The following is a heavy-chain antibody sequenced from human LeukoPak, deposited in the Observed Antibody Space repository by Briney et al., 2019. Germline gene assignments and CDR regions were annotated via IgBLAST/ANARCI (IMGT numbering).Heavy chain of an antibody. CDR3: ARKLGDFWSGYYTGYYFDY. V-gene: IGHV4-34*01. D-gene: IGHD3-3*01. Sequence: SETLSLTCAVYGGSFSGYYWSWIRQPPGKGLEWIGEINHSGSTNYNPSLKSRVTISVDTSKYQFSLKLSSVTAADTAVYYCARKLGDFWSGYYTGYYFDYWGQGTLVTVSS. J-gene: IGHJ4*02. CDR2: INHSGST. CDR1: GGSFSGYY.